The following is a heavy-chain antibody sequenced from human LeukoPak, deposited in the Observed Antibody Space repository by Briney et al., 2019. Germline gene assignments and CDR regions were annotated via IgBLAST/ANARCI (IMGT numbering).Heavy chain of an antibody. D-gene: IGHD3-10*01. CDR3: AKARTGFYYGLDTFDI. CDR2: ISWNSGTI. Sequence: GGSLRLSCAASGFIFDDYAMHWIRQTPGKGLEWVSGISWNSGTIGYADSMKGRFTISRDNAKNSLYLQMNSLRAEDMAFYYCAKARTGFYYGLDTFDIWGQGTMVTVSS. J-gene: IGHJ3*02. V-gene: IGHV3-9*03. CDR1: GFIFDDYA.